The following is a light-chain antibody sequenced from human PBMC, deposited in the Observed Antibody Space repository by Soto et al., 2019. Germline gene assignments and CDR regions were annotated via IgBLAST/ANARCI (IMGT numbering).Light chain of an antibody. CDR1: QSVSRN. CDR3: QQYGSSPYT. J-gene: IGKJ2*01. V-gene: IGKV3-20*01. CDR2: GAS. Sequence: EIVLTQSPGTLSLSPGERATHSCRASQSVSRNLAWYQQKPGQAPRLLIYGASSRATGIPDRFSGSGSGTDFTLTISRLEPEDFEVFYCQQYGSSPYTFGQGTRLEIK.